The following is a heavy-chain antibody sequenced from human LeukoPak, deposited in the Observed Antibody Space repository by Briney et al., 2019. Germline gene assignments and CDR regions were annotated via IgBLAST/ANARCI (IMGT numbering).Heavy chain of an antibody. CDR2: INPNNGGT. Sequence: ASVKVSCKASGYTFTGYYMHWMRQAPGQGLEWMGWINPNNGGTHYAQQFQGRVTMTRDTSITTAYMDLSSLRSDDTAVYYCARARGEGYYIDVWGKGTTVTVSS. J-gene: IGHJ6*03. CDR1: GYTFTGYY. V-gene: IGHV1-2*02. CDR3: ARARGEGYYIDV.